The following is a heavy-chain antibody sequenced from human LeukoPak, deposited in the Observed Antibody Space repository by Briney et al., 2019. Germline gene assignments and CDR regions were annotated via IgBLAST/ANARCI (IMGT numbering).Heavy chain of an antibody. J-gene: IGHJ4*02. D-gene: IGHD1-7*01. Sequence: PSETLSLTCTVSGGSISSSSYYWGWLRQPPGKGLEWFVSIYYSGSTYYNPALKSRVTISVDTSKNQFSLKLSSVTAADTAVYYCTRLYLRTGTVDYWGQGTLVTVSS. CDR1: GGSISSSSYY. CDR2: IYYSGST. CDR3: TRLYLRTGTVDY. V-gene: IGHV4-39*01.